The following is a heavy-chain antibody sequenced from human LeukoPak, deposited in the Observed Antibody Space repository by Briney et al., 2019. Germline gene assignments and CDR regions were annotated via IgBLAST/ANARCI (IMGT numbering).Heavy chain of an antibody. J-gene: IGHJ4*02. CDR3: ARVCYDSSGFFDY. V-gene: IGHV3-53*01. CDR1: GFTVSSIY. CDR2: IYSDGNT. D-gene: IGHD3-22*01. Sequence: GGSLRLSCAVSGFTVSSIYMSWVRQAPGKGLEWASSIYSDGNTYYADSVKGRFTISRDNSKNTLYLQMNSLRAEDTAVYYCARVCYDSSGFFDYWGQGTLVTVSS.